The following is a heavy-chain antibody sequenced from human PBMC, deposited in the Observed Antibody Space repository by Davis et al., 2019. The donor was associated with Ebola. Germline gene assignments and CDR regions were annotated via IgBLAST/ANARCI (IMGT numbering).Heavy chain of an antibody. CDR1: GGSISSYY. Sequence: SETLSLTCTVSGGSISSYYWSWIRQPPGKGLEWIGYIYYSGSTNYNPSLKSRVTISVDTSKNQFSLKLSSVTAADTAVYYCARRTPTYYYDSSGYYTYWYFDLWGRGTLVTVSS. J-gene: IGHJ2*01. D-gene: IGHD3-22*01. CDR3: ARRTPTYYYDSSGYYTYWYFDL. CDR2: IYYSGST. V-gene: IGHV4-59*12.